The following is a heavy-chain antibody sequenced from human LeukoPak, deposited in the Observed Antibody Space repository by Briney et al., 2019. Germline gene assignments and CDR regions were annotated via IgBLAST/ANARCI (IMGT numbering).Heavy chain of an antibody. D-gene: IGHD3-10*01. J-gene: IGHJ4*02. V-gene: IGHV4-30-2*01. CDR1: GGSISSGGYS. CDR2: IYHSGST. Sequence: SETLSLTCAVSGGSISSGGYSWSWIRHPPGKGLVWIGYIYHSGSTYYDPSLKSRVPVSVDSPKNQCSLKLSSVTAADTAVYYCARGLDYYGSVSWDYWGQGTLVTVS. CDR3: ARGLDYYGSVSWDY.